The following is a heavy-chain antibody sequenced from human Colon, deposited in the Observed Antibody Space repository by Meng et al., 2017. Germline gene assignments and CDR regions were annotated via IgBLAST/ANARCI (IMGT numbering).Heavy chain of an antibody. CDR1: GFTFSSYW. CDR3: TRGGVAGSFDY. D-gene: IGHD6-19*01. Sequence: GESLKISCAASGFTFSSYWMIWVRQAPGKGLEWVAHIKQDGSGEYYVDSVKGRFTISRDNAKNSLSLQMNSLRAEDTAVYYCTRGGVAGSFDYWGQGTLVTVSS. J-gene: IGHJ4*02. CDR2: IKQDGSGE. V-gene: IGHV3-7*01.